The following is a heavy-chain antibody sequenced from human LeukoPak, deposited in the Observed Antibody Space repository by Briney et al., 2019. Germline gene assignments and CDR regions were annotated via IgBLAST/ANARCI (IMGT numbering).Heavy chain of an antibody. Sequence: PSETLSLTCTVSGGSISGYYWGWVRQPPGKGLECFGTIHYSGNTNYNPSLKSRVTMSVDTSKNQFSLRLTSVTAADTAVYYCARLRDLYNVFEYWGQGALVTVSP. V-gene: IGHV4-59*08. CDR3: ARLRDLYNVFEY. CDR2: IHYSGNT. CDR1: GGSISGYY. J-gene: IGHJ4*02. D-gene: IGHD3-16*01.